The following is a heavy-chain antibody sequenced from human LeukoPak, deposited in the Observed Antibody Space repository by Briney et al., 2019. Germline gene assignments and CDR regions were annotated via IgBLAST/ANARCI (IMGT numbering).Heavy chain of an antibody. Sequence: SETLSLTCTVSGGSISSYYWSWIRQPPGKGLEWIGYIYYSGSNNYNPSLKSRVTISVDTSKNQFSLKLSSVTAADTAVYYCARTDTRYYYYMDVWGKGTTVTISS. CDR2: IYYSGSN. J-gene: IGHJ6*03. CDR1: GGSISSYY. V-gene: IGHV4-59*01. CDR3: ARTDTRYYYYMDV. D-gene: IGHD5-18*01.